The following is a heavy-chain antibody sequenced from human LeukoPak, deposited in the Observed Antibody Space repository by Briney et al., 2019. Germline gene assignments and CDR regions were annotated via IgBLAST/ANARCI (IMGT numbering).Heavy chain of an antibody. D-gene: IGHD3-22*01. CDR3: TTDRYYDNSELQFQH. CDR2: IKSKTDGGTT. Sequence: GGSLRLSCAASGFTFTSYSMNWVRQAPGKGLEWVGRIKSKTDGGTTDYAAPVKGRFTISRDDSRNTLYLQMDSLKIEDTAVYYCTTDRYYDNSELQFQHWGQGTLVTVSS. J-gene: IGHJ1*01. CDR1: GFTFTSYS. V-gene: IGHV3-15*01.